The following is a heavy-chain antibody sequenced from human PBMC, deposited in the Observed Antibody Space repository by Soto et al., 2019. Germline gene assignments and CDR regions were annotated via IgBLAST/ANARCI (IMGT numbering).Heavy chain of an antibody. Sequence: TLALTCTVSGGSISSGGYYWSWIRQHPGKCLEWIGYIYYSGSTYYNPSLKSRVTISVDTSKNQFSLKLSSVTAADTAVYYCAREGMVRGVSDYYYGMDVWGQGTEVTVS. D-gene: IGHD3-10*01. V-gene: IGHV4-31*03. J-gene: IGHJ6*02. CDR1: GGSISSGGYY. CDR3: AREGMVRGVSDYYYGMDV. CDR2: IYYSGST.